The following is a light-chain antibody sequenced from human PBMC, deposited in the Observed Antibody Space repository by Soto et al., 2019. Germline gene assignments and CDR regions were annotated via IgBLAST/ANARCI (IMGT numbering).Light chain of an antibody. CDR1: SGSSGSYY. J-gene: IGLJ3*02. CDR2: EDN. Sequence: NFMLTQPHSVSASPGKTVTISFTRSSGSSGSYYMQWYRQHPGSAPTVVIDEDNQRHAGVPDRFSGSIDYSSNSASLTISGLKIEDEADYYCQSYDTTGWVFGGGTKLTFL. V-gene: IGLV6-57*04. CDR3: QSYDTTGWV.